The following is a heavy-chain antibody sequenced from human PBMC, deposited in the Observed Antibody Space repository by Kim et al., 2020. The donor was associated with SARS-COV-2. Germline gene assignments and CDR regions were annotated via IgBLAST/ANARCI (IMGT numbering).Heavy chain of an antibody. V-gene: IGHV3-30-3*01. CDR3: ARDPWSRLRGVIYSYYGMDV. Sequence: GGSLRLSCAASGFTFSSYAMHWVRQAPGKGLEWVAVISYDGSNKYYADSVKGRFTISRDNSKNTLYLQMNSLRAEDTAVYHCARDPWSRLRGVIYSYYGMDVWGPGTTVTVSS. CDR1: GFTFSSYA. CDR2: ISYDGSNK. D-gene: IGHD3-10*01. J-gene: IGHJ6*02.